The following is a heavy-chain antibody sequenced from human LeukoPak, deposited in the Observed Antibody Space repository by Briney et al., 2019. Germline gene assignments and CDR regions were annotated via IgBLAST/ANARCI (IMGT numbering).Heavy chain of an antibody. D-gene: IGHD1-26*01. CDR1: GFTFSSYV. Sequence: GGSLRLSCAAPGFTFSSYVMSWVRQAPGKGLEWVSVISGSGGSTYYADSVKGRFTISRDNSKNTLYLQMNSLRAEDTAVYYCAKDQYSRWELSPGGGDYWGQGTLVTVSS. CDR3: AKDQYSRWELSPGGGDY. CDR2: ISGSGGST. V-gene: IGHV3-23*01. J-gene: IGHJ4*02.